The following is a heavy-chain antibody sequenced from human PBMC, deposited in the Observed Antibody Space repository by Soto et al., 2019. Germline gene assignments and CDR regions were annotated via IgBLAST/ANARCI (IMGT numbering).Heavy chain of an antibody. CDR2: INPNSGGT. CDR1: GYTFTGYY. V-gene: IGHV1-2*04. D-gene: IGHD2-15*01. Sequence: ASVKVSCKASGYTFTGYYMHWVRQAPGQGLEWMGWINPNSGGTNYAQKFQGWVTMTRDTSISKAYMELSRLGADDTAVYYCARVGVVVVEGIHYYYGMDVWGQGTTVTVSS. CDR3: ARVGVVVVEGIHYYYGMDV. J-gene: IGHJ6*02.